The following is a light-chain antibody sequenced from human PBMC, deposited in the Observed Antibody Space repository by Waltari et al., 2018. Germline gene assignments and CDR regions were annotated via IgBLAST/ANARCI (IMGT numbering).Light chain of an antibody. CDR3: SSYTTSSTLV. CDR2: DVS. CDR1: RSHAGGYNY. Sequence: QSALTQPASVSGSPGQSIPISCTGTRSHAGGYNYVSWYLQHPGKAPKLMIYDVSNRPSGVSNRFSGSKSGNTASLTISGLQAEDEADYYCSSYTTSSTLVFGGGTKLTVL. V-gene: IGLV2-14*03. J-gene: IGLJ2*01.